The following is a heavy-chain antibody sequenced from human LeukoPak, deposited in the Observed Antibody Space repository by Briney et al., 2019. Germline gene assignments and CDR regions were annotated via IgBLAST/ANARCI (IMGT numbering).Heavy chain of an antibody. CDR1: GFTFSSYG. D-gene: IGHD6-13*01. J-gene: IGHJ5*02. CDR2: ISYDGSNK. V-gene: IGHV3-30*18. Sequence: SGRSLRLSCAASGFTFSSYGMQWVRQATGKGVEWVAVISYDGSNKYYADSVKGRFTISRDNSKNTLYLQMNSLRAEDTAVYYCAKSAGPSNWFDPWGQGTLVTVSS. CDR3: AKSAGPSNWFDP.